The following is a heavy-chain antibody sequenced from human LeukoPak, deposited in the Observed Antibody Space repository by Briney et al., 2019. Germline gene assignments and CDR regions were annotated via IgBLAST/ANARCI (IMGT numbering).Heavy chain of an antibody. V-gene: IGHV1-46*01. J-gene: IGHJ6*03. CDR3: ARGYSGYDLEGDSSSYYYYYMDV. CDR1: GYTFTIYY. Sequence: ASVKVSCKASGYTFTIYYIHWVRQAPGQGLEWMGIINPNSGSTSYAQKFQGRVTMTRDISTSTVYMELSSLRSEDTAVYYCARGYSGYDLEGDSSSYYYYYMDVWGKGTTVTVSS. CDR2: INPNSGST. D-gene: IGHD5-12*01.